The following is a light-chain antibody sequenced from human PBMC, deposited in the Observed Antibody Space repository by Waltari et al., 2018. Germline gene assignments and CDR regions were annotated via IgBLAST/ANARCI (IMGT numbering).Light chain of an antibody. CDR3: CSYARYTSLV. CDR1: LRDVGNYNL. J-gene: IGLJ3*02. Sequence: QSALTQPPSVSGSPGPSITIPCTGTLRDVGNYNLVSWYQHHPGKAPKLILYEVSERPSGVSNRFSGSKSGNTASLTISGLQAEDEADYYCCSYARYTSLVFGGGTRLTVL. V-gene: IGLV2-23*02. CDR2: EVS.